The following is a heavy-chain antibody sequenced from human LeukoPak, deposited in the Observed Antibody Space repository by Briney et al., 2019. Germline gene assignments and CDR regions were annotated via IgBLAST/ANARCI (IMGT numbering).Heavy chain of an antibody. Sequence: ASVKVSCKASGYTFTSYGISWVRQAPGQGLEWMGSISANNGNTNSAQKFQGRVTMTTDTSTSTAYKELRSLRSDDTAVYYCARDFFHGHCAGLSCFLLDYWGQGSLVTVSS. V-gene: IGHV1-18*01. CDR1: GYTFTSYG. CDR3: ARDFFHGHCAGLSCFLLDY. CDR2: ISANNGNT. D-gene: IGHD2-15*01. J-gene: IGHJ4*02.